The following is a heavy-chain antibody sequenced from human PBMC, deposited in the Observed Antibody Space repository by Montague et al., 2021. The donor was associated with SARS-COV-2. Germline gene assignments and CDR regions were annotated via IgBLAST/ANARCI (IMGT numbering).Heavy chain of an antibody. D-gene: IGHD4-17*01. Sequence: SETRSLTCAIYGGSFSGYYLNWIRQPPGKGLEWIGEINHSGSTNYNPSLKSGVTIAVDTSKNQVSLKLTSVTAADTAVFYCARSTVTNSPFGFSNKLRSRYNGMDVWGQGTTVTVSS. CDR2: INHSGST. V-gene: IGHV4-34*01. J-gene: IGHJ6*02. CDR3: ARSTVTNSPFGFSNKLRSRYNGMDV. CDR1: GGSFSGYY.